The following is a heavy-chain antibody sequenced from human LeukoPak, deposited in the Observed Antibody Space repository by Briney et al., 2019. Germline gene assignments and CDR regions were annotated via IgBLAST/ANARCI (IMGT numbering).Heavy chain of an antibody. V-gene: IGHV3-30*18. D-gene: IGHD3-10*01. J-gene: IGHJ4*02. CDR1: GFTFSSYG. CDR3: AKQARRAYYYGSRTYAGSHYFDY. CDR2: ISSDVSKK. Sequence: PGGSLRLPCAASGFTFSSYGMNWVRQAPGKGLEWVAIISSDVSKKYHADSVKGRFTISRDNSKNTLYLQMNSLRAEDTAVYYCAKQARRAYYYGSRTYAGSHYFDYWGQGTLVTVSS.